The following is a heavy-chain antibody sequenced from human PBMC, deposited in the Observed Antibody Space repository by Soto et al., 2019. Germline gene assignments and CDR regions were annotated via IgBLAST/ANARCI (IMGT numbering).Heavy chain of an antibody. CDR3: AREVEGSYSPADF. D-gene: IGHD3-10*01. CDR2: VSSYNGNT. J-gene: IGHJ4*02. V-gene: IGHV1-18*01. CDR1: GYTFTDHG. Sequence: QVQLVQSGPEMKKPGASVTVSCKTSGYTFTDHGIDWVRQAPGQGLEWVGWVSSYNGNTNYAYNLKDRVIMTTDASTSTAYMALRGLRSDDTAVYYCAREVEGSYSPADFWGQGTPVTVSS.